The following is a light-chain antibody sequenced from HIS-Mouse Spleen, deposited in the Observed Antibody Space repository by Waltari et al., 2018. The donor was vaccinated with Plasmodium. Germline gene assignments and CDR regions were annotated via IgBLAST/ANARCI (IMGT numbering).Light chain of an antibody. V-gene: IGKV3-15*01. J-gene: IGKJ1*01. CDR2: GAS. CDR3: QQYNNWPAWT. CDR1: QSVSSN. Sequence: EIVMTQSPATLSVSPGERATISCRASQSVSSNLAWYQQKPGQAPRLHIYGASTRATGIPARFSGSGSGTEFTLTISSLQSEDFAVYYCQQYNNWPAWTFGQGTKVEIK.